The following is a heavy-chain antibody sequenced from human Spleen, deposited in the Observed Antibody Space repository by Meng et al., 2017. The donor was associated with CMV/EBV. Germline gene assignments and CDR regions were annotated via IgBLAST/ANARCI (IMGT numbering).Heavy chain of an antibody. D-gene: IGHD1-26*01. Sequence: GGSLRLSCAASGFTFSSYEMNWVRQAPGKGLEWVSYISSSGSTIYYADSVKGRFTISRDNAKNSLYLQMNSLRAEDTAVYYCAREVGASTDGDAFDIWGQGTMVTVSS. CDR2: ISSSGSTI. V-gene: IGHV3-48*03. J-gene: IGHJ3*02. CDR1: GFTFSSYE. CDR3: AREVGASTDGDAFDI.